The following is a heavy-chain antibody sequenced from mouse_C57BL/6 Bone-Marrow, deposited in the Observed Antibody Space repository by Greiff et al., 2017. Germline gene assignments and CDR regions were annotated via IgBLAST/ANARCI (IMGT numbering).Heavy chain of an antibody. Sequence: QVQLQQPGAELVTPGASVTISCKASGYTFPSYWITWVKQRPGQGLEWIGDIYPGSGSNNYNEKFKSKATLTVDTSSSTAYMQLSSLTSEDSAVYYCARPYYSNYWYFEVWGTGTTVTVAS. CDR1: GYTFPSYW. J-gene: IGHJ1*03. V-gene: IGHV1-55*01. D-gene: IGHD2-5*01. CDR2: IYPGSGSN. CDR3: ARPYYSNYWYFEV.